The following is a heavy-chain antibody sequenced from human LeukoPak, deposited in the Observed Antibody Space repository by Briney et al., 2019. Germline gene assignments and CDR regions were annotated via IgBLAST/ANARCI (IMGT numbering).Heavy chain of an antibody. CDR2: ISGSGGST. CDR3: AKSRELPNAEYFQH. V-gene: IGHV3-23*01. D-gene: IGHD1-26*01. CDR1: GFTFSSYA. J-gene: IGHJ1*01. Sequence: PGGSLRLSCAASGFTFSSYAMSWVRQAPGKGLEWVSSISGSGGSTYYADSVKGRFIISRDNSKNTLYLQMNSLRAEDTAVYYCAKSRELPNAEYFQHWGQDTLVTVSS.